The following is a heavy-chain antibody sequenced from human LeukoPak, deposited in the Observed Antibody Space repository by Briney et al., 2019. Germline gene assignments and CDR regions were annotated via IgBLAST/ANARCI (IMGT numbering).Heavy chain of an antibody. CDR1: GYSISSGYY. CDR3: ASSSVWFGELLYFDY. Sequence: SETLSLTCTASGYSISSGYYWGWIRQPPGKGLEWIGSIYHSGSTYYNPSLKSRVTISVDTSKNQFSLKLSSVTAADTAVYYCASSSVWFGELLYFDYWGQGTLVTVSS. J-gene: IGHJ4*02. CDR2: IYHSGST. V-gene: IGHV4-38-2*02. D-gene: IGHD3-10*01.